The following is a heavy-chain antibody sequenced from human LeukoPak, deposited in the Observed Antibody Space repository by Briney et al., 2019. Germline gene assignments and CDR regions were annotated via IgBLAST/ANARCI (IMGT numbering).Heavy chain of an antibody. J-gene: IGHJ4*02. V-gene: IGHV1-18*01. CDR1: GYTFTIYG. D-gene: IGHD3-3*01. Sequence: ASVKVSCKASGYTFTIYGISWVRQAPGQGLEWMGWISAYNGNTSYAQKLQGRVTMTTDTSSSTAYMELRSLRSDDTAVYYCARQNEGFLVKYYFDYWGQGTLVTVSS. CDR2: ISAYNGNT. CDR3: ARQNEGFLVKYYFDY.